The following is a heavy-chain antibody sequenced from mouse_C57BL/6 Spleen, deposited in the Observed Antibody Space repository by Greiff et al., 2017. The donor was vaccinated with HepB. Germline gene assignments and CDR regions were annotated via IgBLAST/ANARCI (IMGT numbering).Heavy chain of an antibody. CDR3: AVSTHYAMDY. J-gene: IGHJ4*01. CDR2: ISSGSSTI. CDR1: GFTFSDYG. V-gene: IGHV5-17*01. Sequence: EVKLVESGGGLVKPGGSLKLSCAASGFTFSDYGMHWVRQAPEKGLEWVAYISSGSSTIYYADTVKGRFTIPRDNAKNTLFLQMTSLRSEDTAMYYCAVSTHYAMDYWGQGTSVTVSS. D-gene: IGHD2-1*01.